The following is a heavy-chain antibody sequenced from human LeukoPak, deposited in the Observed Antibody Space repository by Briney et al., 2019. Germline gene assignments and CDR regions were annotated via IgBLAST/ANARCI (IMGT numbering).Heavy chain of an antibody. CDR2: INPSGGST. Sequence: ASVKVSCKASGYTFTSYGISWVRQAPGQGLEWMGIINPSGGSTTYAQKFQGRVIMTRDTSTSTVYMELSSLRSEDTAVYFCARDGGFCSTTSCYAFYWGQGTLVTVSS. CDR1: GYTFTSYG. CDR3: ARDGGFCSTTSCYAFY. D-gene: IGHD2-2*01. J-gene: IGHJ4*02. V-gene: IGHV1-46*01.